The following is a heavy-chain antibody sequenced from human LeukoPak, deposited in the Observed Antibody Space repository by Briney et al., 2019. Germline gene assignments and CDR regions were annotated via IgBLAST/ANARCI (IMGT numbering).Heavy chain of an antibody. Sequence: GGSLRLSCAASGFTFSSYWMSWVRQAPGKGLEWVANMKQDGSERYYVDSVKGRFTISRDNAKNSLYLQMNSLRAEDTAVYYCARDLTYLYSNQGDYFDYWGQGTMVAVSS. CDR1: GFTFSSYW. CDR3: ARDLTYLYSNQGDYFDY. CDR2: MKQDGSER. D-gene: IGHD4-11*01. J-gene: IGHJ4*02. V-gene: IGHV3-7*01.